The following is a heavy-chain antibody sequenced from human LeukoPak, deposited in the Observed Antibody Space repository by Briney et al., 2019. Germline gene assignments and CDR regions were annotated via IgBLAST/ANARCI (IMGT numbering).Heavy chain of an antibody. CDR2: INHSGST. D-gene: IGHD6-6*01. CDR3: ARGPGSSSSDY. CDR1: GGSFSGYY. J-gene: IGHJ4*02. V-gene: IGHV4-34*01. Sequence: SETLSLTCAVYGGSFSGYYWSWIRQPPGKGLEWIGEINHSGSTNYNPSLKSRVTISVDTSKNQFSLKLSSVTAADTAVYHCARGPGSSSSDYWGQGTLVTVSS.